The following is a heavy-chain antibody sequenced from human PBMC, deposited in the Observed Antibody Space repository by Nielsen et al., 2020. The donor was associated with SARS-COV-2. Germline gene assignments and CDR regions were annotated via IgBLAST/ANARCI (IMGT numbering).Heavy chain of an antibody. CDR1: GFTFSSYG. CDR2: IWYDGSNK. CDR3: ARDLSYNWNYGFFGGYYYYGMDV. D-gene: IGHD1-7*01. Sequence: GESLKISCAASGFTFSSYGMHWVRQAPGKGLERVAVIWYDGSNKYYADSVKGRFTISRDNSKNTLYLQMNSLRAEDTAVYYCARDLSYNWNYGFFGGYYYYGMDVWGQGTTVTVSS. J-gene: IGHJ6*02. V-gene: IGHV3-33*01.